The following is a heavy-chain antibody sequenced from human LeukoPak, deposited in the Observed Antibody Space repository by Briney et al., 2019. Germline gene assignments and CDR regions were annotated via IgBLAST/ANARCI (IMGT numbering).Heavy chain of an antibody. D-gene: IGHD1-26*01. CDR3: AGERPEGSGSFQLDS. V-gene: IGHV3-48*04. CDR1: GFTFSTFS. Sequence: GGSLRLSCAASGFTFSTFSMNWVRQAPGKGLEWVSYINTRSSTSYYADSVKGRFTISRDNAKNSLYLQMNSLVAEDTAVYYCAGERPEGSGSFQLDSWGQGTLVTVSS. CDR2: INTRSSTS. J-gene: IGHJ4*02.